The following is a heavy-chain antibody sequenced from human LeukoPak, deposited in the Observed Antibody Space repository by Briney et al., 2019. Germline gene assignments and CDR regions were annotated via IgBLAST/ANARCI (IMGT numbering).Heavy chain of an antibody. Sequence: PGRSLRLSCAASGFTFSSYGMHWVRQAPGKGLEWVAVISYDGSNKYYADSVKGRFTISRDNSKNTLYLQMNSLRAEDTAVYYCAKDGSPYYYDSSGYFDYWGQGTLVTVSS. CDR3: AKDGSPYYYDSSGYFDY. CDR2: ISYDGSNK. D-gene: IGHD3-22*01. J-gene: IGHJ4*02. CDR1: GFTFSSYG. V-gene: IGHV3-30*18.